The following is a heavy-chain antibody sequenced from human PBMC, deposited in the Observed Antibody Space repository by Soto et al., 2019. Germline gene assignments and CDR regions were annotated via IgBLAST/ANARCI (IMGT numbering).Heavy chain of an antibody. CDR1: GASMIRYY. CDR3: ARYLTYAYVWGSYRPAYYFDY. V-gene: IGHV4-59*01. Sequence: SETLSLTCSGSGASMIRYYLIWMRQPPGRGLEWIGFIYYAGSTKYNPSLNSRVTISVDTSKNQFSLNLSSVTVADTAVYYCARYLTYAYVWGSYRPAYYFDYWGQGTLVTVS. CDR2: IYYAGST. D-gene: IGHD3-16*02. J-gene: IGHJ4*02.